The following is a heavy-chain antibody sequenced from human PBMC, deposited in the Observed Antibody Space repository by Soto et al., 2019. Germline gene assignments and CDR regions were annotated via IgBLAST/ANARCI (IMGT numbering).Heavy chain of an antibody. V-gene: IGHV3-15*01. CDR2: IKSKTDGGTT. CDR1: GFTFSNAW. J-gene: IGHJ4*02. D-gene: IGHD3-10*01. Sequence: EVQLVESGGGLVKPGGSLRLSCAASGFTFSNAWMSWVRQAPGKGLEWVGRIKSKTDGGTTDYAAPVKGRFTISRDDSKNTLYLQMNSLKTEDTAVYYCTTLRELLWFGDEFDYWGQGTLVTVSS. CDR3: TTLRELLWFGDEFDY.